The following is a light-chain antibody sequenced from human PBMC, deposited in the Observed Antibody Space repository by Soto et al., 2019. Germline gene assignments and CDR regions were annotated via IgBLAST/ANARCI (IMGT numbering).Light chain of an antibody. CDR3: MQALQAPIT. CDR2: LGS. V-gene: IGKV2-28*01. J-gene: IGKJ3*01. Sequence: DIVMPQSPLSLPVTPGEPASISCRSSQSLLHSNGYNYLDWYLQKPGQSPQLLIYLGSNRASGVPDRFSGRGSGTDFTLKISRVEAEDVGFYYCMQALQAPITFGPGTKVDIK. CDR1: QSLLHSNGYNY.